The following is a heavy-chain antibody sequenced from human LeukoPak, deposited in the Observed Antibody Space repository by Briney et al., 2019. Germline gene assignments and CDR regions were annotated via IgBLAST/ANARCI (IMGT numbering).Heavy chain of an antibody. J-gene: IGHJ4*02. D-gene: IGHD6-19*01. Sequence: PGGSLRLSCAASGFTFSSYSMNWVRQAPGKGLEWVSSISSSSSYIYYADSVKGRFTISRDNAKNSLYLQMNSLRAEDTAVYYCARVAAVAVIAVAVGSFDYWGQGTLVTVSS. CDR3: ARVAAVAVIAVAVGSFDY. CDR2: ISSSSSYI. CDR1: GFTFSSYS. V-gene: IGHV3-21*01.